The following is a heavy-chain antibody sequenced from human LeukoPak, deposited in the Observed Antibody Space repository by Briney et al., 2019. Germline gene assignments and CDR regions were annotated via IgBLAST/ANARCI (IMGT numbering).Heavy chain of an antibody. J-gene: IGHJ6*02. CDR1: GFTFTTYW. Sequence: GGSLRLSCAASGFTFTTYWMHWVRQAPGKGLVWVSRINTDGSSASYADSVKGRFTISRDTAKNTLYLQMNSLRAEDTAVYYCARRYSGFYGMDVWGQGTTVTVSS. CDR2: INTDGSSA. D-gene: IGHD3-10*01. CDR3: ARRYSGFYGMDV. V-gene: IGHV3-74*01.